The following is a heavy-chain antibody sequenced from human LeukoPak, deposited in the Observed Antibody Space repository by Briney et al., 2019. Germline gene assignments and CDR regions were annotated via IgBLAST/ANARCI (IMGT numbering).Heavy chain of an antibody. J-gene: IGHJ4*02. CDR2: IKSKTDGGTT. CDR3: AKIYIAAAGDY. V-gene: IGHV3-15*01. Sequence: GGSLRLSCAASGFTFSNAWMSWVRQAPGKGLEWVGRIKSKTDGGTTDYAAPVKGRFTISRDDSKNTLYLQMNSLKTEDTAVYYCAKIYIAAAGDYWGQGTLVTVSS. CDR1: GFTFSNAW. D-gene: IGHD6-13*01.